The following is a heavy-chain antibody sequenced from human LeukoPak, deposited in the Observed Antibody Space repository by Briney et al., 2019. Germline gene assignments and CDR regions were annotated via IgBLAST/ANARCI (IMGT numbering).Heavy chain of an antibody. CDR2: ISGSGGST. CDR3: AKDPYYYDSPGTS. CDR1: GFTFSTFA. J-gene: IGHJ5*02. D-gene: IGHD3-22*01. Sequence: GGSLRLSCAASGFTFSTFAMSWVRQAPGKGLEWVSAISGSGGSTYYADSVKGRFTISRDNSKNTLYLQMNSLRAEDTAVYYCAKDPYYYDSPGTSWGQGTLVTVSS. V-gene: IGHV3-23*01.